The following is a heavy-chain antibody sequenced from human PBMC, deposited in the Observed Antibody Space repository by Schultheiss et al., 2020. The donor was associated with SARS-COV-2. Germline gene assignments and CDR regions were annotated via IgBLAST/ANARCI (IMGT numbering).Heavy chain of an antibody. CDR1: GGSISSGGYY. CDR2: IYYSGST. V-gene: IGHV4-61*08. Sequence: SETLSLTCAVYGGSISSGGYYWSWIRQPPGKGLEWIGYIYYSGSTNYNPSLKSRVTMSVDTSKNQFSLKLSSVTAADTAVYYCARDAASVIPYWYFDLWGRGXXVTVSS. J-gene: IGHJ2*01. CDR3: ARDAASVIPYWYFDL. D-gene: IGHD3-16*02.